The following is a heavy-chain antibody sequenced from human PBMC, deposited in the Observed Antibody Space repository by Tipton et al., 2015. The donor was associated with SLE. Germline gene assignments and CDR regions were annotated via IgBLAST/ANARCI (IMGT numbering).Heavy chain of an antibody. Sequence: TLSLTCTVSGGSISSYYWSWIRQPPGKGLEWIGYIYYSGSTNYNPCLKSRVTISVDTSKNQFSLKLSSGTAADTAVYYCAREEYSSGWTEVHWFDPWGQGTLVTVSS. CDR3: AREEYSSGWTEVHWFDP. J-gene: IGHJ5*02. CDR2: IYYSGST. V-gene: IGHV4-59*01. CDR1: GGSISSYY. D-gene: IGHD6-19*01.